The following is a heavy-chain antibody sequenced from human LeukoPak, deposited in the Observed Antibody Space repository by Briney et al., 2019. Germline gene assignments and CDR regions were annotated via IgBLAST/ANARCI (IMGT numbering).Heavy chain of an antibody. Sequence: PGGSLRLSCAASGFTFSNYAMSWVRQAPGKGLEWVSAISGSGGSTYYADSVKGRFTISRDNSKNTLYLQMNSLGAEDTAVYYCAKDLGDYDSSGDAFDIWGQGTMVTVSS. J-gene: IGHJ3*02. CDR2: ISGSGGST. CDR1: GFTFSNYA. CDR3: AKDLGDYDSSGDAFDI. V-gene: IGHV3-23*01. D-gene: IGHD3-22*01.